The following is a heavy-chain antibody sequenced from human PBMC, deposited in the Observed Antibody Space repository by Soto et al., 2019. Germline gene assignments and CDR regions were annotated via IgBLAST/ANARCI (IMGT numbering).Heavy chain of an antibody. Sequence: QVQLVQSGAEVKKPGSSVRVSCKSSGGTFSSYAISWVRQAPGQGLQWMGGFIPIFSFPKVAENFQGRVTVTADESTATAYMDLNFLKSDDTAVYYCARGLPWDWFHSWGQGTLVTGSS. V-gene: IGHV1-69*01. CDR2: FIPIFSFP. D-gene: IGHD1-26*01. CDR3: ARGLPWDWFHS. CDR1: GGTFSSYA. J-gene: IGHJ5*01.